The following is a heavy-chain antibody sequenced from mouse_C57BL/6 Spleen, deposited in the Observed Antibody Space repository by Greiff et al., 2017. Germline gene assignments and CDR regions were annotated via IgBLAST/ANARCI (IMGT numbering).Heavy chain of an antibody. Sequence: EVQLVESGPVLVKPGASVKMSCKASGYTFTDYYMNWVKQSHGKSLEWIGVINPYNGGTSYNQKFKGKATLTVDKSSSTAYMELNSLTSEDSAVYYCARWGFYVGYPDYWYFDVWGTGTTVTVSS. J-gene: IGHJ1*03. CDR1: GYTFTDYY. D-gene: IGHD2-3*01. CDR2: INPYNGGT. V-gene: IGHV1-19*01. CDR3: ARWGFYVGYPDYWYFDV.